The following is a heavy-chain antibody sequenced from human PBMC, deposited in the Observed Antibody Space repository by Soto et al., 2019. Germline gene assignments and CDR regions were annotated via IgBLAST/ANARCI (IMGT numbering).Heavy chain of an antibody. CDR2: INHSGST. V-gene: IGHV4-34*01. CDR1: GGSFSGYY. J-gene: IGHJ5*02. D-gene: IGHD3-10*01. Sequence: SQTLSLTCAVYGGSFSGYYWSWIRQPPGKGLEWIGEINHSGSTNYNPSLKSRVTISVDTSKNQFSLKLSSVTAADTAVYYCARGCGVRGTQNWFDPWGQGTLVTVSS. CDR3: ARGCGVRGTQNWFDP.